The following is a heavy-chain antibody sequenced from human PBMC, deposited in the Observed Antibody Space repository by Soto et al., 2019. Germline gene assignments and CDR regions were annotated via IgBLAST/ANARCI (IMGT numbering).Heavy chain of an antibody. CDR3: AKDYCGVDCYSLVAVDY. CDR2: ISYDGSNK. Sequence: QVQLVESGGGVVQPGRSLRLSCAASGFTFSSYGMHWVRQAPGKGLEWVAVISYDGSNKYYADSVKGRFTISRDNSKNTLYLQMNSLRAEDTAVDYCAKDYCGVDCYSLVAVDYWVQGTLVTVSS. D-gene: IGHD2-21*02. J-gene: IGHJ4*02. CDR1: GFTFSSYG. V-gene: IGHV3-30*18.